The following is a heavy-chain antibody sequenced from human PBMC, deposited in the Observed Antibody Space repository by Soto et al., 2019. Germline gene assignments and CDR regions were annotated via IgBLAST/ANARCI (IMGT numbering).Heavy chain of an antibody. CDR1: GGSISSSSYY. J-gene: IGHJ5*02. D-gene: IGHD3-10*01. Sequence: PSETLSLTCTVSGGSISSSSYYWGWIRQPPGKGLEWIGSIYYSGSTYYNPSLKSRVTISVDTSKNQFSLKLSSVTAADTAVYYCARHRVTYGSSPNWFDPWGQGTLVTVSS. CDR2: IYYSGST. V-gene: IGHV4-39*01. CDR3: ARHRVTYGSSPNWFDP.